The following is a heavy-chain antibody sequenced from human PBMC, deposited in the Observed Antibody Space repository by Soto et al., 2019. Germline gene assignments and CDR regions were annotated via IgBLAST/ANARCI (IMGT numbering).Heavy chain of an antibody. CDR3: ARGGGKSGYFFDY. V-gene: IGHV4-34*02. Sequence: QVQLRQWGAGLLKPSETLSLRCAVYGGSLSDYSWSWIRQSPEKGLEWIGEINHGRSTKYNPSLKSRVTISVDTSKNQVSRILTSATAADTAVYRCARGGGKSGYFFDYWGRGTLVTVSS. CDR1: GGSLSDYS. CDR2: INHGRST. D-gene: IGHD5-12*01. J-gene: IGHJ4*02.